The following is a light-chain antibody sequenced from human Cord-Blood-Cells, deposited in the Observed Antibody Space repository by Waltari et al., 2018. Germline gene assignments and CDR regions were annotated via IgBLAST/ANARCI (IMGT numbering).Light chain of an antibody. V-gene: IGLV2-23*03. CDR2: EGS. J-gene: IGLJ1*01. CDR3: CSYAGSSTFV. Sequence: QSALTQPASVSGSHGQSIPIPCTPASRAAGRYHLLPWYQQHPGKAPKLMIYEGSKRPSGVANRFSGSKSGNTASLTISGRQAEDEADYYCCSYAGSSTFVVGTGTKVTVL. CDR1: SRAAGRYHL.